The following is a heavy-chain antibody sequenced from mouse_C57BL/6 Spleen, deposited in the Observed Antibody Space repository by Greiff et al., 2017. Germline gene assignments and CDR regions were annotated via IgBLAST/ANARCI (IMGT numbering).Heavy chain of an antibody. Sequence: QVQLQQSGAELMKPGASVKLSCKATGYTFTGYWIEWVKQRPGHGLEWIGEILPGNGSTNYNEKFKGKATFTADTSSTTAYMQLSSLTTADSAIDYCARTRLYYGSSLLMAYWGQGTSVTVSA. D-gene: IGHD1-1*01. J-gene: IGHJ4*01. CDR2: ILPGNGST. CDR1: GYTFTGYW. V-gene: IGHV1-9*01. CDR3: ARTRLYYGSSLLMAY.